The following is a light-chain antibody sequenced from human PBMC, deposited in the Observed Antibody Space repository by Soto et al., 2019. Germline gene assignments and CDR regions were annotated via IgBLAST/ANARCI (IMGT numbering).Light chain of an antibody. J-gene: IGKJ1*01. CDR1: QSVSNN. V-gene: IGKV3-15*01. CDR3: QPYNNWWT. CDR2: GAS. Sequence: EIVMPQSPATLSVSPGERATLSCRASQSVSNNLAWYQKKPGQAPRLLIYGASTRATGIPARFSGSGSGTEFTLTISSLQSEDFAVYYCQPYNNWWTFGQGTRVEIK.